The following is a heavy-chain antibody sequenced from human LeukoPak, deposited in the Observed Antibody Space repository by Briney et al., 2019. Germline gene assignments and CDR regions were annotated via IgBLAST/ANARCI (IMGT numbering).Heavy chain of an antibody. Sequence: ASLKVSCKASGYTFTAHYMHWVRQAPGQGLEWMGWINPNTGVTNYAQKFQGRVTMTRDTSISTAYMELTRLTSDDTAVYYCARVSYCGAACYYYFDYWGQGTLVTVSS. D-gene: IGHD2-21*02. CDR3: ARVSYCGAACYYYFDY. J-gene: IGHJ4*02. V-gene: IGHV1-2*02. CDR2: INPNTGVT. CDR1: GYTFTAHY.